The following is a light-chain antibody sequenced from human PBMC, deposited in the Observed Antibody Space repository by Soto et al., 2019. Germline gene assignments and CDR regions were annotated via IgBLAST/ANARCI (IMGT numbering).Light chain of an antibody. CDR2: DVS. Sequence: QSALTQPASVSGSPGQSITISCTGTSSDVGGYNYVSWLQQHPGKVPKLIIYDVSSRLSGVSNRFSGSKSGNTASLTISGLQAEDEADYYCTSYTSSNTHVFGGGTKLTVL. J-gene: IGLJ1*01. CDR1: SSDVGGYNY. V-gene: IGLV2-14*01. CDR3: TSYTSSNTHV.